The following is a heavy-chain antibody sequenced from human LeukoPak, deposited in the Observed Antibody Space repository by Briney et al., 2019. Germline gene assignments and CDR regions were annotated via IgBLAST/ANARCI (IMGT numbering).Heavy chain of an antibody. CDR1: GCTLTELS. J-gene: IGHJ4*02. CDR2: FDPEDGET. Sequence: ASVKVSCKVSGCTLTELSMHWVRQAPGKGLEWMGGFDPEDGETIYAQTFQGRVTMTEDTSTDTAYMELSSLRSEDTAVYYCARRWLNYDFWPPDYWGQGTLVTVSS. V-gene: IGHV1-24*01. CDR3: ARRWLNYDFWPPDY. D-gene: IGHD3-3*01.